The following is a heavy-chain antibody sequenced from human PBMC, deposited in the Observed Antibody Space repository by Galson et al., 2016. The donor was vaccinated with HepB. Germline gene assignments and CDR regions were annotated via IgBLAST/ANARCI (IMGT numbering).Heavy chain of an antibody. V-gene: IGHV3-13*01. J-gene: IGHJ4*02. Sequence: SLRLSCAASGFTFSNYDMHWVRQATGEGLEWVSTIGSVGDTYYIASVKGRLTISGENAKNSLYLQMNSLRAGDTAVYYCARGAVGATTWFDYWGQGTLVTVSS. CDR2: IGSVGDT. CDR3: ARGAVGATTWFDY. CDR1: GFTFSNYD. D-gene: IGHD1-26*01.